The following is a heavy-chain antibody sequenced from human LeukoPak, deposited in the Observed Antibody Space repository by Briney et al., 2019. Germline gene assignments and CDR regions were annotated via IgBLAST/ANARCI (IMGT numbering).Heavy chain of an antibody. V-gene: IGHV4-34*01. J-gene: IGHJ4*02. CDR2: INHSGST. D-gene: IGHD3-22*01. CDR3: ARGRMLYDYYYDSSGYYYFDY. CDR1: GFTLSSHW. Sequence: GSLRLSCVASGFTLSSHWMSWVRQPPGKGLEWIGEINHSGSTNYNPSLKSRVTISVDTSKNQFSLKLSSVTAADTAVYYCARGRMLYDYYYDSSGYYYFDYWGQGTLVTVSS.